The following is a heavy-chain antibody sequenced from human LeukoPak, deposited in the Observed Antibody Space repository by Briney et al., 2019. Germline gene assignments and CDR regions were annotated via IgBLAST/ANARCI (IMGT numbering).Heavy chain of an antibody. CDR2: INPNSGGT. Sequence: ASVKVSCKASGYTFSGYYMHWVRQAHGQGLEWMGWINPNSGGTKNAQKFQGRVTMTRDTSINTAYMDLSRLTSDDTAVYYCAKDGYSSGTNWFDPWGQGTLVTVSS. V-gene: IGHV1-2*02. CDR3: AKDGYSSGTNWFDP. D-gene: IGHD6-19*01. J-gene: IGHJ5*02. CDR1: GYTFSGYY.